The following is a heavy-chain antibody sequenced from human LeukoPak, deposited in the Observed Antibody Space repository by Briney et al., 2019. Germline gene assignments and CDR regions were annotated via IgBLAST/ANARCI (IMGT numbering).Heavy chain of an antibody. D-gene: IGHD2-2*01. V-gene: IGHV3-21*01. Sequence: GGSLRLSCAASGFTFSSYSMNWVRQAPGKGLEWVSSISSSSSYIHYADSVKGRFTISRDNAKNSLYLQMNSLRAEDTAVYYCARGDCSSTSCYWVGYYYYYGMDVWGQGTTVTVSS. CDR3: ARGDCSSTSCYWVGYYYYYGMDV. J-gene: IGHJ6*02. CDR2: ISSSSSYI. CDR1: GFTFSSYS.